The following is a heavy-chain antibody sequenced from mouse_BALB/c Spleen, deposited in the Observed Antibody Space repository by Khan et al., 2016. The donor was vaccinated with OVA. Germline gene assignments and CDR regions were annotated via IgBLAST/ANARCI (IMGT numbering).Heavy chain of an antibody. CDR1: GFTFSTYA. Sequence: VQLKESGGGLVKPGGSLKLSCAASGFTFSTYAMSWVRQTPEKRLEWVATISSDGDYTYYPDNVTGRFTISRDTAKNTLYLHMSSLRSEDTAMYYGARSPYGNFAYWGQGTLVTVSA. J-gene: IGHJ3*01. V-gene: IGHV5-9-3*01. CDR2: ISSDGDYT. D-gene: IGHD2-1*01. CDR3: ARSPYGNFAY.